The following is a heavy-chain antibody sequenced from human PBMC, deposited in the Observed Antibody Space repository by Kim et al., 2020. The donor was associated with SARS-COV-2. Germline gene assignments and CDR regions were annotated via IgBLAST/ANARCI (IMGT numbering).Heavy chain of an antibody. Sequence: ASVKVSCKASGYTFTSLFMNWVRQAPGQGLEWMGNIDTKTGKPTFAQGLTGRFVFSLDTSVNTAYLQISSLKAEDTAVYYCARGTGAPGTDYWGQGT. J-gene: IGHJ4*02. CDR1: GYTFTSLF. V-gene: IGHV7-4-1*02. CDR3: ARGTGAPGTDY. CDR2: IDTKTGKP. D-gene: IGHD1-1*01.